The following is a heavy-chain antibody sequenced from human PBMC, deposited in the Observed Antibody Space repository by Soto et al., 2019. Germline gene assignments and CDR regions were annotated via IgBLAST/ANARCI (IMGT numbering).Heavy chain of an antibody. CDR3: ARDLGGWPDY. CDR1: GCTFSSYS. Sequence: SVKVSCKASGCTFSSYSISWVRQAPGQGLEWMGGIIPIFGTANYAQKFQGRVTITADESTSTAYMELSSLRSEDTAVYYCARDLGGWPDYWGQGTLVTVSS. CDR2: IIPIFGTA. J-gene: IGHJ4*02. D-gene: IGHD2-15*01. V-gene: IGHV1-69*13.